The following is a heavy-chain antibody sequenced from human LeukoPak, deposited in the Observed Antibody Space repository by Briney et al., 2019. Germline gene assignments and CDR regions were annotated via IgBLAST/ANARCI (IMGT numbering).Heavy chain of an antibody. CDR3: GRHGGAFEM. Sequence: GGSLRLSCAASGFTFSSYSMNWVRQAPGKGLEWVSSISSSSTNIYYADSVKGRFTISRDNAKNSLYLQMNSLTVEDTAVYYCGRHGGAFEMWGQGTMVTVSS. CDR1: GFTFSSYS. CDR2: ISSSSTNI. J-gene: IGHJ3*02. V-gene: IGHV3-21*01.